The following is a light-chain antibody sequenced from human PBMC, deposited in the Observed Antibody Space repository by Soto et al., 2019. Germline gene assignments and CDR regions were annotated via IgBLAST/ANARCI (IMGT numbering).Light chain of an antibody. J-gene: IGKJ1*01. CDR2: AAS. Sequence: DIQMTQSPSTLSASVRDRVTITCRASQSISNWLAWYQQKPGKAPKLLIYAASILESGVPSRFSGSGSGTEFTLTIISLQPDDFSTYYCQQYNSQWTFGQGTKVEIK. CDR3: QQYNSQWT. CDR1: QSISNW. V-gene: IGKV1-5*03.